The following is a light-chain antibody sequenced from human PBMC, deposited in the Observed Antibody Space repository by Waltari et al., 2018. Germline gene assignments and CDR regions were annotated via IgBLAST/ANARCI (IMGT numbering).Light chain of an antibody. J-gene: IGLJ3*02. CDR1: SSNIGFNT. V-gene: IGLV1-44*01. CDR2: ADN. Sequence: QSVLTQPPSASGTPGQRVTISCSGSSSNIGFNTVSWYQQVPGAAPRILMYADNQLPSGGPDRFSGSKSGSSASRAISGLRPEDEADYYCAAWDDNLNGWAFGGGTKVTVL. CDR3: AAWDDNLNGWA.